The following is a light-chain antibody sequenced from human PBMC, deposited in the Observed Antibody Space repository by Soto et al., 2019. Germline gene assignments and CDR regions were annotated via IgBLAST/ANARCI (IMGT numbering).Light chain of an antibody. CDR1: QSVSSNH. CDR2: GAS. J-gene: IGKJ2*01. Sequence: EIVLTQSPGSLSLSPRERATLSCRASQSVSSNHLAWYQQKPGQAPRLIIYGASRRATGIPDRFSGSGSGTEFTLTISRLEPEDCAVYYCQQYGSSTYTFGQGPSWRS. CDR3: QQYGSSTYT. V-gene: IGKV3-20*01.